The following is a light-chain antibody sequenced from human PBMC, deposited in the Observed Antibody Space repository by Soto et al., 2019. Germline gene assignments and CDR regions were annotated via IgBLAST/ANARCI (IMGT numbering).Light chain of an antibody. CDR2: QVS. V-gene: IGKV2-30*02. CDR3: FQGTGSPYT. J-gene: IGKJ2*01. Sequence: DVVLTQSPLSLPVTLGQAASISCRPSQSLVHSNGNIYLSWFQQRPGQSPRRLISQVSIRDSGVPDRFSGSGSGTDFTLKISRVEAEDVAIYYCFQGTGSPYTFGQGTKLEI. CDR1: QSLVHSNGNIY.